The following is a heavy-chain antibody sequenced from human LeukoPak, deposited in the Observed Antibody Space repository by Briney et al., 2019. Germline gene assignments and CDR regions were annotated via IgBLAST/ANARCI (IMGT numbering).Heavy chain of an antibody. V-gene: IGHV4-59*01. D-gene: IGHD3-10*01. CDR2: IYSSGST. CDR1: GGSISYYY. Sequence: SETLSLTCTVSGGSISYYYWSWIRQPPGKGLEWIGYIYSSGSTNYNPSLKRRVTMSVDTSKNQFSLKLKSVTAADTAVYYCAREMVVSYGSGSVYIHAFHMWGQGTKVTVSS. J-gene: IGHJ3*02. CDR3: AREMVVSYGSGSVYIHAFHM.